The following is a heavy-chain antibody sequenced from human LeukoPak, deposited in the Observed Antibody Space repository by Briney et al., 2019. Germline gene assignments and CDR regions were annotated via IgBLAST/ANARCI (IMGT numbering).Heavy chain of an antibody. V-gene: IGHV3-21*01. CDR3: AELGITMIGGV. Sequence: GGSLRLSCAASGFTFSSHSMNWVRQAPGKGLEWVSSISSSSSYIYYADSVKGRFTISRDNAKNSLYLQMNSLRAEDTAVYYCAELGITMIGGVWGKGTTVTISS. CDR2: ISSSSSYI. CDR1: GFTFSSHS. J-gene: IGHJ6*04. D-gene: IGHD3-10*02.